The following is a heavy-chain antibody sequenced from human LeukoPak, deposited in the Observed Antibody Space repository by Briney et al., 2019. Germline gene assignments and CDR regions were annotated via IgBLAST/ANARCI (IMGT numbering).Heavy chain of an antibody. V-gene: IGHV4-34*01. J-gene: IGHJ5*02. CDR3: ARGPDSGSYYAWFDP. D-gene: IGHD1-26*01. Sequence: SETLSLTCAVYGGSFTGYYCSWIRQPPGKGLEWIGEINHSGSTNYNPSLMSRVTISKDTSKNQFSLRLTSVTAADTAVYYCARGPDSGSYYAWFDPWGQGTLVTVSS. CDR2: INHSGST. CDR1: GGSFTGYY.